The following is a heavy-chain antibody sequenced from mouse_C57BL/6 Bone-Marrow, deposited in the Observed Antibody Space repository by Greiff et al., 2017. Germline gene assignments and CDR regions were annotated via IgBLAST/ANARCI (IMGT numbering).Heavy chain of an antibody. CDR2: IDPEIGDT. CDR1: GFNIKDDY. J-gene: IGHJ2*01. D-gene: IGHD2-3*01. CDR3: SSFDGNYFDF. V-gene: IGHV14-4*01. Sequence: VQLKESGAELVRPGASVKLSCTASGFNIKDDYIHWVKQRPEQGLEWIGWIDPEIGDTEYASTFQGKATITSDPSSNTAYLQLSSLTSEDTAVYYCSSFDGNYFDFWGQGTPLTVAS.